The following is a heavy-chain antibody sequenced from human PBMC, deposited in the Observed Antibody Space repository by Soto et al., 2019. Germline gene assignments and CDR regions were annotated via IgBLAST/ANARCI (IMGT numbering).Heavy chain of an antibody. J-gene: IGHJ4*02. CDR2: IYYSGST. CDR1: GGSISSYY. V-gene: IGHV4-59*01. CDR3: ARDDGSGSYYNPLVY. D-gene: IGHD3-10*01. Sequence: SETLSLTCTVSGGSISSYYWSWIRQPPGKGLEWIGYIYYSGSTNYNPSLKSRVTISVDTSKNQFSLKLSSVTAADTAVYYCARDDGSGSYYNPLVYWGQGTLVTVSS.